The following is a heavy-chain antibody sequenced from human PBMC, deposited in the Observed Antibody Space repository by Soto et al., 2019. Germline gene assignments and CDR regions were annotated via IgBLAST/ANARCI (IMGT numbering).Heavy chain of an antibody. CDR3: ARGKGVVSPDFDP. V-gene: IGHV1-18*04. Sequence: QVQLVQSGAEVKEPGASVKVSCKASGYTFIRYGFSWVRQAPAQGLEWMAGTSADNGDTNFAQKFQGRVTITRDTSASTAYMELSSLRSEDTAVYYCARGKGVVSPDFDPWGQGTLVTISS. J-gene: IGHJ5*02. CDR1: GYTFIRYG. CDR2: TSADNGDT. D-gene: IGHD3-3*01.